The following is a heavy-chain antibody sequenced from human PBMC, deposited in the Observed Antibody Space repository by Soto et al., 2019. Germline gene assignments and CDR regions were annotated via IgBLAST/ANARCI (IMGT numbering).Heavy chain of an antibody. CDR3: ARQDYDFWSGYYDPFDY. Sequence: ASVKVSCKASGYTFTSYYMHWVRQAPGQGLEWMGIINPSGGSTSYAQKFQGRVTMTRDTSTSTVYMELSSLRSEDTAVYYCARQDYDFWSGYYDPFDYWGQGTLVTVSS. V-gene: IGHV1-46*03. J-gene: IGHJ4*02. CDR1: GYTFTSYY. CDR2: INPSGGST. D-gene: IGHD3-3*01.